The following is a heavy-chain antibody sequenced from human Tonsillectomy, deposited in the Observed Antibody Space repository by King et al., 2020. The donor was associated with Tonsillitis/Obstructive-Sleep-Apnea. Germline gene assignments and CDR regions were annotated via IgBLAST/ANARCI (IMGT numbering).Heavy chain of an antibody. Sequence: VQLQQWGAGLLKPSETLSLTCAVSGGSFSGYYWSWIRQPPGKGLEWIGEIDHSGSTNSNPSLKSRITMSVDTSKNLFSLKLSSVTAADTAVYYCARASEAFDIWGQGTMVTVSS. D-gene: IGHD6-6*01. CDR2: IDHSGST. V-gene: IGHV4-34*01. CDR1: GGSFSGYY. J-gene: IGHJ3*02. CDR3: ARASEAFDI.